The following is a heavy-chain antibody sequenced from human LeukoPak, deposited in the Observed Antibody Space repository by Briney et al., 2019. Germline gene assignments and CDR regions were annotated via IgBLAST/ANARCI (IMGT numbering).Heavy chain of an antibody. Sequence: GGSLRLSCAASGFTFSSYAMSWVRQAPGKRLEWVSIISGSGGSTYYADSVKGRFTISRDNSKNTLYLQMNSLRAEDTAVYYCAGVSLPTYYFDYWGQGTLVTVSS. CDR1: GFTFSSYA. V-gene: IGHV3-23*01. J-gene: IGHJ4*02. CDR3: AGVSLPTYYFDY. D-gene: IGHD3-10*01. CDR2: ISGSGGST.